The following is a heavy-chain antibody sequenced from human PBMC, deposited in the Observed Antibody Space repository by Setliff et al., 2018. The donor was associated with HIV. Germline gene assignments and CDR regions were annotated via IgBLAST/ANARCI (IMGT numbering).Heavy chain of an antibody. Sequence: SVKVSCKTSGGTFGSYGISWVRQAPGQGLEWMGGIIPMFGTGFYAQKFQGRVTITTDESRSTAYMELSSLSSEDTAVFYCVRVGHSSSYHYYGMDVWGQGTTVTVSS. J-gene: IGHJ6*02. CDR3: VRVGHSSSYHYYGMDV. D-gene: IGHD6-13*01. V-gene: IGHV1-69*05. CDR2: IIPMFGTG. CDR1: GGTFGSYG.